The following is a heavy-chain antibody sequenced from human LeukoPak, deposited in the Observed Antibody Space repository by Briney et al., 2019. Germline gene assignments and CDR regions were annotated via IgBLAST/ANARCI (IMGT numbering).Heavy chain of an antibody. V-gene: IGHV4-34*01. CDR1: GGSFSGYY. Sequence: SETLSLTCAVYGGSFSGYYWSWIRQPPGKGLEWIGEINHSGSTNYNPSLKSRVTISVDTSKNQFSLKLSSVTAADTAVYYCARIAYYDSSGRDYWGQGTLVTVSS. CDR2: INHSGST. CDR3: ARIAYYDSSGRDY. J-gene: IGHJ4*02. D-gene: IGHD3-22*01.